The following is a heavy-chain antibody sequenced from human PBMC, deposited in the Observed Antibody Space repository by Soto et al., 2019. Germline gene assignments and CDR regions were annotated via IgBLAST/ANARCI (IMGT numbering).Heavy chain of an antibody. V-gene: IGHV1-18*01. CDR2: ISAYNGNT. CDR3: ARYENDFWSGFYCYYGMDV. Sequence: QVQLVQSGAEVKKPGASVKVSCKASGYTFTSYGISWVRQAPGQGLEWMGWISAYNGNTNYAQKLQGRVTMTTDTSTSTAYMELRSLRSDDTAVYYCARYENDFWSGFYCYYGMDVWGQGTTVTVSS. CDR1: GYTFTSYG. J-gene: IGHJ6*02. D-gene: IGHD3-3*01.